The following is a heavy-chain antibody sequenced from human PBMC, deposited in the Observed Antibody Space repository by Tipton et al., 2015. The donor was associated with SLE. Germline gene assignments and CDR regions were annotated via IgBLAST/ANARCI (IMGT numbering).Heavy chain of an antibody. CDR3: ARGPQRGYSYGPDY. CDR2: IYTSGST. CDR1: GGSVSSYY. J-gene: IGHJ4*02. D-gene: IGHD5-18*01. V-gene: IGHV4-59*02. Sequence: TLSLTCAVNGGSVSSYYWSWIRQPAGKGLEWIGYIYTSGSTNYNPSLKSRVTISVDTSKNQFSLKLSPVTAADTAVYYCARGPQRGYSYGPDYWGQGTLVTVSS.